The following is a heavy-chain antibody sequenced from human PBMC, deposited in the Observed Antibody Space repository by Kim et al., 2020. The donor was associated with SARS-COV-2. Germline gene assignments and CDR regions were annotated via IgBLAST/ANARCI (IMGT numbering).Heavy chain of an antibody. V-gene: IGHV3-21*04. D-gene: IGHD2-2*01. J-gene: IGHJ6*02. CDR3: AREAAHCSSTSCYGTLTRYYYYGMDV. CDR2: ISSSSSYI. Sequence: GGSLRLSCAASGFTFSSYSMNWVRQAPGKGLEWVSSISSSSSYIYYADSVKGRFTISRDNAKNSLYLQMNSLRAEDTAVYYCAREAAHCSSTSCYGTLTRYYYYGMDVWGQGTTVTVSS. CDR1: GFTFSSYS.